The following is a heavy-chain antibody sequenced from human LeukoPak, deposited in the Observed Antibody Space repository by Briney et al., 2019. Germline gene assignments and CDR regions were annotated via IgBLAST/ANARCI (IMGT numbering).Heavy chain of an antibody. CDR1: GFTFSNAW. CDR3: TTAGLLRFLEWFPSY. CDR2: TKSKTDGGTT. V-gene: IGHV3-15*01. D-gene: IGHD3-3*01. Sequence: GGSLRLSCAASGFTFSNAWMSWVRQAPGKGLEWVGRTKSKTDGGTTDYAAPVKGRFTISRDDSKNTLYLQMNSLKTEDTAVYYCTTAGLLRFLEWFPSYWGQGTLVTVSS. J-gene: IGHJ4*02.